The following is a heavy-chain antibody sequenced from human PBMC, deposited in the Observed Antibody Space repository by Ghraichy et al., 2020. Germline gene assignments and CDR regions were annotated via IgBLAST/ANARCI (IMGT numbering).Heavy chain of an antibody. CDR1: GFTFSSYA. CDR3: LKGCNSTSCPRL. Sequence: GGSLNISCAASGFTFSSYAMSWVRQAPGEGLEWVSSISGGGGDTYYADSVKGRFTISRDNSKNTLYLQMNSLRAEDTAVYHCLKGCNSTSCPRLWGQGTLVTVSS. V-gene: IGHV3-23*01. J-gene: IGHJ4*02. D-gene: IGHD2-2*01. CDR2: ISGGGGDT.